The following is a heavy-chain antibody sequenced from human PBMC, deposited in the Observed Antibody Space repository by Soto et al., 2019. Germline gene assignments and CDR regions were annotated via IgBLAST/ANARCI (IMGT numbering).Heavy chain of an antibody. Sequence: SETLSLTCSVSGGFISSYYWSWVRQPPGKGLEWMGYINYSGSTSHNPSLKSRVTISVDKSKNQFSLNLSSVTAADTAMYYCARGGYSSSRYAMDVWGQGTTVTVSS. J-gene: IGHJ6*02. V-gene: IGHV4-59*01. CDR1: GGFISSYY. CDR2: INYSGST. D-gene: IGHD6-13*01. CDR3: ARGGYSSSRYAMDV.